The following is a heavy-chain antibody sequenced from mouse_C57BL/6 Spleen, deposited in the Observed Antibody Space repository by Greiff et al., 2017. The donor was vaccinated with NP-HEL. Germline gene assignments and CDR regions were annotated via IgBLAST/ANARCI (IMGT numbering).Heavy chain of an antibody. D-gene: IGHD5-1*01. CDR1: GFTFSDYG. CDR2: ISSGSSTI. J-gene: IGHJ3*01. V-gene: IGHV5-17*01. Sequence: EVQVVESGGGLVKPGGSLKLSCAASGFTFSDYGMHWVRQAPEKGLEWVAYISSGSSTIYYADTVKGRFTISRDNAKNTLFLQMTSLRSEDTAMYYCAKGKPISSLFAYWGQGTLVTVSA. CDR3: AKGKPISSLFAY.